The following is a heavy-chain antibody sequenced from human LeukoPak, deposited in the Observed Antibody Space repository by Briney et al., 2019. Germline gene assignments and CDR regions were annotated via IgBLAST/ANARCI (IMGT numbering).Heavy chain of an antibody. CDR2: MYYSGST. V-gene: IGHV4-30-4*01. J-gene: IGHJ5*02. D-gene: IGHD3-22*01. CDR3: ARPYYYDSRIDP. CDR1: GGSISSGNYY. Sequence: PSETLSLTCTVSGGSISSGNYYWSWIRQPPGKGLEWIAYMYYSGSTYYNPSLKSRVTMSADTSKNQLSLKLSSVTAADTAVYYCARPYYYDSRIDPWGQGILVSVSS.